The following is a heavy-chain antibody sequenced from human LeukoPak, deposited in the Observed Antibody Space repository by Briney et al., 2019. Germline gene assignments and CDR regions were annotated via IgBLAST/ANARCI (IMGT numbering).Heavy chain of an antibody. V-gene: IGHV1-18*01. J-gene: IGHJ5*02. Sequence: ASVKVSCKASGYPFTSYGITWVRQAPGQGLEWLGWISAYNGNTNYAQNLQGRVTMTTDTSTTTAYMELRSLRSDDTAVYYCARGYCSSASCYPSSANWLDPWGQGTLVTVSP. CDR1: GYPFTSYG. CDR2: ISAYNGNT. CDR3: ARGYCSSASCYPSSANWLDP. D-gene: IGHD2-2*01.